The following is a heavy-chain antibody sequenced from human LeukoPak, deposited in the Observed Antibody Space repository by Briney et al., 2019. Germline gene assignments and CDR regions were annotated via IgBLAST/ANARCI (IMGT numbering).Heavy chain of an antibody. CDR3: ARASSGSGSYPLVFDYYYYGMDV. Sequence: SVKVSCKASGGTFSSYAISWVRQAPGQGLEWMGRIIPILGIANYAQKFQGRVTITADKSTSTAYMELSSLRSEDTAVYYCARASSGSGSYPLVFDYYYYGMDVWGQGTTVTVSS. J-gene: IGHJ6*02. V-gene: IGHV1-69*04. CDR1: GGTFSSYA. D-gene: IGHD1-26*01. CDR2: IIPILGIA.